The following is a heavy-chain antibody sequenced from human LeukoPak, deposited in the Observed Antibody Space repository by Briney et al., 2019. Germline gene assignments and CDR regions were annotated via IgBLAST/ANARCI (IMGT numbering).Heavy chain of an antibody. D-gene: IGHD3-10*01. CDR1: GYTFTSYA. J-gene: IGHJ4*02. CDR3: AREGEHYYGSGSQFGSDY. Sequence: ASVKVSCKASGYTFTSYAMNWVRQAPGQGLEWMGWINTNTGNPTYAQGFTGRFVFSLDTSVSTAYLQISSLKAEDTAVYYCAREGEHYYGSGSQFGSDYWGQGTLVTVSS. V-gene: IGHV7-4-1*02. CDR2: INTNTGNP.